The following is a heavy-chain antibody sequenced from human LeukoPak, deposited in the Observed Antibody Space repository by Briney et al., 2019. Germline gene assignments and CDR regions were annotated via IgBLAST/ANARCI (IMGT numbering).Heavy chain of an antibody. J-gene: IGHJ6*03. CDR1: GGSFSRYY. Sequence: SEALSLTCAVYGGSFSRYYWSWIRQPPGKGLEWIGEINHSGITNYNPSLKSRVTISIDTSNNQFSLKLSFVTAADTAVYYCARQLVTRYYYYFYIVIWGKGTTVTVSS. D-gene: IGHD6-6*01. CDR3: ARQLVTRYYYYFYIVI. CDR2: INHSGIT. V-gene: IGHV4-34*01.